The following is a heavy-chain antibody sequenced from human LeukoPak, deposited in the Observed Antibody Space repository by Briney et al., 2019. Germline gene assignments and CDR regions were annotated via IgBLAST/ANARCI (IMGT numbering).Heavy chain of an antibody. CDR2: IIPILGIA. CDR3: ARPRLVRQNYYYYYGMDV. J-gene: IGHJ6*02. Sequence: GASVKVSCKASGGTFSSYAISWVRQAPGQGLEWMGRIIPILGIANYAQKFQGRVTITADKSTSTAYMELSSLRSEDTAVYYCARPRLVRQNYYYYYGMDVWGQGTTVTVSS. CDR1: GGTFSSYA. V-gene: IGHV1-69*04. D-gene: IGHD5-12*01.